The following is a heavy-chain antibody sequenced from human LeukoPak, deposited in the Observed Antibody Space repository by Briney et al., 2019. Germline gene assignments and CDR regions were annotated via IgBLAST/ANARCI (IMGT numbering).Heavy chain of an antibody. CDR1: GYTFSSYY. J-gene: IGHJ5*02. Sequence: ASVKVSCKASGYTFSSYYMHWVRQAPGQGLEWLGIINPTGGSTSYAQKFQGRVTMTRDTSTSTVYMELSSLRSDDTAVYYCAREFKIRAARLRVNWFDPWGQGTLVTVSS. D-gene: IGHD6-6*01. V-gene: IGHV1-46*01. CDR2: INPTGGST. CDR3: AREFKIRAARLRVNWFDP.